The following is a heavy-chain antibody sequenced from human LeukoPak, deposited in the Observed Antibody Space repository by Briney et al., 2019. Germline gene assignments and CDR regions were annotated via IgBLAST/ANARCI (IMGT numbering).Heavy chain of an antibody. D-gene: IGHD3-9*01. J-gene: IGHJ4*02. CDR3: ARGHYDVLTSSYKWTPDY. CDR1: GFTFSTYN. CDR2: ITSGGGYT. Sequence: GGSLRLSCAASGFTFSTYNMNWVRQAPGKGLEGVSSITSGGGYTYYADSVKGGFTTSRDKAKNSLSLRLDSLRAEDTAVYYCARGHYDVLTSSYKWTPDYWGQGTLVTVSS. V-gene: IGHV3-21*06.